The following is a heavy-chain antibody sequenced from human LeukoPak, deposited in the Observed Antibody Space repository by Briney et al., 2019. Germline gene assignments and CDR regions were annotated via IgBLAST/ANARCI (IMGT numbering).Heavy chain of an antibody. CDR3: ARNRWLDC. V-gene: IGHV3-7*03. CDR2: INQVGSEK. Sequence: PGGSLRLSCATSGFTFSSSWMTWVRQAPGKGLEWVANINQVGSEKYYVDSVKGRFTISRDNAKNSLYLQTNSLRADDTAVCYCARNRWLDCWGQGTLVTVSS. J-gene: IGHJ5*01. CDR1: GFTFSSSW.